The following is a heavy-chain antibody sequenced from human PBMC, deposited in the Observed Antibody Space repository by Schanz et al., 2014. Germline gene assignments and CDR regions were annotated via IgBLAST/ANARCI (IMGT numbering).Heavy chain of an antibody. CDR1: GYTFTTYA. CDR3: AKAEYDILTDSYSRLDP. D-gene: IGHD3-9*01. Sequence: QVQLVQSGAEVKKPGASVRVSCKASGYTFTTYAMSWVRQAPGQGLEWVGWISVYNHNKEYDQKFQGRVTMTTDTSTSTVYMELRSLRSDDTAVYYCAKAEYDILTDSYSRLDPWGQGTLVTVSS. CDR2: ISVYNHNK. V-gene: IGHV1-18*01. J-gene: IGHJ5*02.